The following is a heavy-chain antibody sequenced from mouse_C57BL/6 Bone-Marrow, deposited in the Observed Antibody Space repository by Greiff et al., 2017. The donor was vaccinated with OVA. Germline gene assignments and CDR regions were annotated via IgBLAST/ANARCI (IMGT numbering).Heavy chain of an antibody. D-gene: IGHD2-2*01. V-gene: IGHV1-81*01. CDR1: GYTFTSYG. Sequence: VQLQQSGAELARPGASVKLSCKASGYTFTSYGISWVKQRTGQGLEWIGEIYPRSGNTYYNEKFKGKATLTADKSSSTAYMELRSLTSEDSAVYFCARRTMVTYYYAMDYWGQGTSVTVSS. CDR3: ARRTMVTYYYAMDY. CDR2: IYPRSGNT. J-gene: IGHJ4*01.